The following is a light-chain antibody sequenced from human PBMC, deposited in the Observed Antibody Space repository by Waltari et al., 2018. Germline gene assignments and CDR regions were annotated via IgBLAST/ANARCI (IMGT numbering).Light chain of an antibody. J-gene: IGKJ4*01. V-gene: IGKV1-6*01. CDR1: QGISND. Sequence: IQMTQSPSSLSASVGDRVTITCQANQGISNDLAWYQQKPGKVPKLLIYKASTLHSGVPSRFIGSRSWTHFTLTISSLQPEDFATYYCQQGSGFPLTFGGGTKVEIK. CDR3: QQGSGFPLT. CDR2: KAS.